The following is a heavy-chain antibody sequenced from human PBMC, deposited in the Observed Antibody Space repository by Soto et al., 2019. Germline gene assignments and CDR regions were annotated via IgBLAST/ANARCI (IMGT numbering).Heavy chain of an antibody. CDR1: GFTFSSYA. V-gene: IGHV3-30-3*01. J-gene: IGHJ4*02. D-gene: IGHD3-22*01. CDR3: ARVLYDSSGYPLDY. Sequence: GGSLRLSXAASGFTFSSYAMHWVRQAPGKGLEWVAVISYDGSNKYYADSVKGRFTISRDNSKNTLYLQMNSLRAEDTAVYYCARVLYDSSGYPLDYWGQGTLVTVSS. CDR2: ISYDGSNK.